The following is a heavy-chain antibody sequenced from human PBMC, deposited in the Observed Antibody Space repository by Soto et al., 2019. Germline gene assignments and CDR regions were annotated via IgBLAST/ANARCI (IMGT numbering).Heavy chain of an antibody. CDR1: GVPFNSYG. V-gene: IGHV1-69*09. D-gene: IGHD2-15*01. J-gene: IGHJ4*02. CDR2: INPASQLR. Sequence: QVVLLQSGTEVKRPGSSVKVSCKASGVPFNSYGFAWVRQAPGRGLEWVGRINPASQLRNYEQSLQGRVTITADTSTTTAYMELSGLTSEDTAVYYCARVFRPPGMKGYCSGASCAPPDYWGQGTLITVSS. CDR3: ARVFRPPGMKGYCSGASCAPPDY.